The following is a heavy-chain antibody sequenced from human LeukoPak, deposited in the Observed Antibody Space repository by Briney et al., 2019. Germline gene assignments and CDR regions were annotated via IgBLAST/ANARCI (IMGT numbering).Heavy chain of an antibody. D-gene: IGHD3-22*01. CDR1: GFTFSNFA. Sequence: GGSLRLSCAASGFTFSNFAMTWVRQAPGKGLEWVSRISGSGGSACYADSVKGRFTISRDNSKNTLFLQMNSLRAEDTAVYYCAKLRYYDSSGYYFDYWGQGTLVTVSS. CDR2: ISGSGGSA. J-gene: IGHJ4*02. CDR3: AKLRYYDSSGYYFDY. V-gene: IGHV3-23*01.